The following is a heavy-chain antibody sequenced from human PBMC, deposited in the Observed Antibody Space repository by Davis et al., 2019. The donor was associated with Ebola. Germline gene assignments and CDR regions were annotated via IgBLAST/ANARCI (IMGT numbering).Heavy chain of an antibody. CDR3: ARVMTTVTTGWFDP. J-gene: IGHJ5*02. Sequence: GESLKISCAASGFTFDDYGMSWVRQAPGKGLEWVSGINWNGGSTGYADSVKGRFTTSRDNAKNSLYLQMNSLRAEDTAVYYCARVMTTVTTGWFDPWGQGTLVTVSS. CDR2: INWNGGST. CDR1: GFTFDDYG. V-gene: IGHV3-20*04. D-gene: IGHD4-17*01.